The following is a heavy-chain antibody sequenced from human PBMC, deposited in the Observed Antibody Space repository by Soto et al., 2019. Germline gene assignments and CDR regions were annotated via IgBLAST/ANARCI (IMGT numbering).Heavy chain of an antibody. J-gene: IGHJ4*02. Sequence: SETLSLTCTVSGGSISNYYWSWIRQPPGKGLEWIGYIYYSGSTHYIPSLESRVTISVDTSKNLFSLRLSSVTAADTAVYYCARHIPMAGTVFDYWGQGTLVTVS. D-gene: IGHD6-19*01. CDR2: IYYSGST. CDR3: ARHIPMAGTVFDY. CDR1: GGSISNYY. V-gene: IGHV4-59*08.